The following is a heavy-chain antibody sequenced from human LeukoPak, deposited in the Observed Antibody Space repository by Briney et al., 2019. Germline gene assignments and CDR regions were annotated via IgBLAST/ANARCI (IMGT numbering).Heavy chain of an antibody. D-gene: IGHD1-26*01. V-gene: IGHV3-7*01. Sequence: GGSLRLTCAASGFTFSNYWMTWVRQAPGKGLEWVANIQPDGSEKYYVDYVKGRFTIARDNAKNSLYLQMNSLRAEDTAVYYCGRDGGRKDYYWVQGTLVTVSS. CDR3: GRDGGRKDYY. J-gene: IGHJ4*02. CDR2: IQPDGSEK. CDR1: GFTFSNYW.